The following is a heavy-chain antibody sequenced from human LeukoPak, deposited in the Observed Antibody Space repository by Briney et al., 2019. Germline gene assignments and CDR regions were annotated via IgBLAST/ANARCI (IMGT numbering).Heavy chain of an antibody. J-gene: IGHJ4*02. CDR2: IYSGGST. D-gene: IGHD3-10*01. CDR3: ARGPRTYYGSGSYYMN. V-gene: IGHV3-53*01. Sequence: GGSLRLSCAASGFTVSSNYMSWVRQAPGKGLEWVSVIYSGGSTYYADSVKGRFIISRDNSKNTLYLQMNSLRAEDTAVYYCARGPRTYYGSGSYYMNWGQGTLVTVSS. CDR1: GFTVSSNY.